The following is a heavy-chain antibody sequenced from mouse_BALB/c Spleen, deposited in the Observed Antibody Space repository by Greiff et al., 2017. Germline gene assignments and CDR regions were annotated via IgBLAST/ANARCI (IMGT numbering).Heavy chain of an antibody. D-gene: IGHD1-1*01. CDR2: INPYYGST. Sequence: EVQLQQTGPELVKPGASVKISCKASGYTFTDYIMLWVKQSHGKSLEWIGNINPYYGSTSYNLKFKGKATLTVDKSSSTAYMQLNSLTSEDSAVYYCATLYGSDYWGQGTTLTVSS. CDR3: ATLYGSDY. CDR1: GYTFTDYI. V-gene: IGHV1-39*01. J-gene: IGHJ2*01.